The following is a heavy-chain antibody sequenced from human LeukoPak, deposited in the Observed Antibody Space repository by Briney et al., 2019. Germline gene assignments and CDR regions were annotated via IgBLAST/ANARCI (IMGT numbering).Heavy chain of an antibody. CDR3: ARGGFSGYDFERFDY. D-gene: IGHD5-12*01. CDR2: ISYDGRDK. J-gene: IGHJ4*02. CDR1: GFTFSNYA. Sequence: PGRSLRLSCAASGFTFSNYAMHWVRQAPGKGLEWVSVISYDGRDKYSADSVKGRFTISRDNSKNTLYLQMNSPRAEDTAVYYCARGGFSGYDFERFDYWGQGTLVTVSS. V-gene: IGHV3-30*04.